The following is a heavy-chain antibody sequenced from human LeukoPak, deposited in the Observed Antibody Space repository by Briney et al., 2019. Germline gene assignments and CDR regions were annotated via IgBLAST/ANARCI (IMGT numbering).Heavy chain of an antibody. V-gene: IGHV3-30*02. Sequence: GGSLRLSCAASGFTFSSYGMHWVRQAPGKGLEWVAFIRYDGSNKYYADSVKGRFTISRDNSKNTLYLQMNSLRAEDTAVYYRAKDRPPALPPYSSSWYFDYWGQGTLVTVSS. D-gene: IGHD6-13*01. CDR2: IRYDGSNK. J-gene: IGHJ4*02. CDR3: AKDRPPALPPYSSSWYFDY. CDR1: GFTFSSYG.